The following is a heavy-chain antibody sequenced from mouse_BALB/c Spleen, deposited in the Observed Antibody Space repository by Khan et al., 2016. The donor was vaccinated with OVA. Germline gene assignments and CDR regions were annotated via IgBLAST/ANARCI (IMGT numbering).Heavy chain of an antibody. CDR2: INTYTGEP. J-gene: IGHJ4*01. CDR3: ARPPFFSYVMVY. CDR1: GYTFKNHG. Sequence: QVQLKQSGPELKKPGETVKISCKASGYTFKNHGMNWVKQAPGKGLKWMGWINTYTGEPTYVEDFKGRFAFSLETSASTAYLQNNNLKNEDTATDCCARPPFFSYVMVYWGQGTSVTVSS. V-gene: IGHV9-3-1*01.